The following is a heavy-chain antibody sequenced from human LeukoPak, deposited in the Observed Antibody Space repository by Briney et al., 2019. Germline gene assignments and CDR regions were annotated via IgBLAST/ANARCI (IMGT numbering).Heavy chain of an antibody. V-gene: IGHV3-66*01. J-gene: IGHJ4*02. D-gene: IGHD4-17*01. Sequence: GGSLTLSCAASGFTVSSNYMSWVRQAPGKGLEWVSVIYRGGSTYYADSVKGRFIISRDNSKNTLYLQMNSLRAEDTAVYYCARVDYGDYGFDYWGQGTLVSVSS. CDR1: GFTVSSNY. CDR3: ARVDYGDYGFDY. CDR2: IYRGGST.